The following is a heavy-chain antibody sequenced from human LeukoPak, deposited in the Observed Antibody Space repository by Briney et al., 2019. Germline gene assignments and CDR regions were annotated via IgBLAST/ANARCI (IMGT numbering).Heavy chain of an antibody. J-gene: IGHJ3*02. Sequence: AISGSGGSTYYADSVKGRFTISRDNSKNTLYLQMNSLRAEDTAVYYCAKGGLGFPSRAFDIWGQGTMVTVSS. D-gene: IGHD5-12*01. CDR2: ISGSGGST. V-gene: IGHV3-23*01. CDR3: AKGGLGFPSRAFDI.